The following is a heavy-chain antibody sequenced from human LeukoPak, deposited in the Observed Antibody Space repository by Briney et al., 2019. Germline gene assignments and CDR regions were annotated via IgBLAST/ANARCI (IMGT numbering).Heavy chain of an antibody. CDR2: INPNSGGT. D-gene: IGHD4-17*01. J-gene: IGHJ5*02. CDR1: GYTFRDYY. V-gene: IGHV1-2*02. Sequence: ASVKVSRKASGYTFRDYYMHWVRQAPGQGLEWMGWINPNSGGTMYAQKFQGRVAMTRDTSINTAYMELSRLTSDDTAVYYCARDGDDNGDYVLGWFDPWGQGTLVTVSS. CDR3: ARDGDDNGDYVLGWFDP.